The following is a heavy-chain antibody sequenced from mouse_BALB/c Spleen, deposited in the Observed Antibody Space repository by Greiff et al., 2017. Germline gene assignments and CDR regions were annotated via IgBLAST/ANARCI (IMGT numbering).Heavy chain of an antibody. J-gene: IGHJ3*01. CDR3: ADGGGFSY. V-gene: IGHV5-4*02. Sequence: EVQLVESGGGLVKPGGSLKLSCAASGFTFSDYYMYWVRQTPEKRLEWVATISDGGSYTYYPDSVKGRFTISRDNAKNNLYLQMSSLKSEDTAMYYCADGGGFSYWGQGTLVTVSA. CDR1: GFTFSDYY. D-gene: IGHD1-1*02. CDR2: ISDGGSYT.